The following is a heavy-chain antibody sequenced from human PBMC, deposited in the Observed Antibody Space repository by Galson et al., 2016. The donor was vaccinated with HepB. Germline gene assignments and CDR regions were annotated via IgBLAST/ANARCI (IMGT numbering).Heavy chain of an antibody. CDR3: AKGSSGSYYGGWTLDY. J-gene: IGHJ4*02. D-gene: IGHD1-26*01. CDR1: GFTFSTYA. CDR2: ISDSDDST. V-gene: IGHV3-23*01. Sequence: SLRLSCAASGFTFSTYAMSWVRQAPGKGLEWVSAISDSDDSTYHADSVKGRFTISRDNSKNTLYLQMNSLRAEDTAVYYCAKGSSGSYYGGWTLDYWGQGTLVTVSS.